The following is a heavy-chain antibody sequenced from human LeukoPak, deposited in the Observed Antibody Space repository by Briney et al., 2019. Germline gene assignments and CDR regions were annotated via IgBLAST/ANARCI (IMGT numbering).Heavy chain of an antibody. V-gene: IGHV4-4*02. CDR2: IYHSGSP. D-gene: IGHD5-18*01. CDR1: GGSISSNNW. J-gene: IGHJ4*02. CDR3: ARGWTAMAPFDY. Sequence: SGTLSLTCAVSGGSISSNNWWGWVRQPPGKGLEWIGEIYHSGSPNYNPSLKSRVTISVDKSRNHFSLNLSSVTAADTAVYYCARGWTAMAPFDYWGQGTLVTVSS.